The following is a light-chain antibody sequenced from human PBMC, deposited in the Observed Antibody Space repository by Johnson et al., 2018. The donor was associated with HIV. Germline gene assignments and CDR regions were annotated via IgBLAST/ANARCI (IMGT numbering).Light chain of an antibody. CDR2: DNN. J-gene: IGLJ1*01. V-gene: IGLV1-51*01. CDR1: SSNIGNNY. Sequence: VLTQPPSVSAAPGQQVTISCSGSSSNIGNNYLSWYQHLPGTAPRLLIYDNNKRPSGIPDRFSGSKSGTSATLGITGLQTGDEADYYCGTWDSSLSAEVFGTGTKVTVL. CDR3: GTWDSSLSAEV.